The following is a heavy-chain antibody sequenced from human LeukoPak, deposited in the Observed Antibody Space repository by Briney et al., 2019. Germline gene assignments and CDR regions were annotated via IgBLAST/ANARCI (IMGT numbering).Heavy chain of an antibody. D-gene: IGHD3-16*01. CDR3: VRGSTLRHYQY. V-gene: IGHV4-39*01. CDR1: GGSISSSTYY. J-gene: IGHJ4*02. CDR2: IYYSGST. Sequence: SETLSLTCTVSGGSISSSTYYWGWIRRPPGKGLQWIGSIYYSGSTYYNPSLKSRVTVSVDTSKNQFSLKLSSVTAADTAVYYCVRGSTLRHYQYWGQGTLVTVSS.